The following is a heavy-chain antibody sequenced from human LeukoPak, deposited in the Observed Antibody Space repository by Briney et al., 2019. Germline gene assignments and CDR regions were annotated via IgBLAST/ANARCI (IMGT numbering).Heavy chain of an antibody. CDR1: GFTFSSYA. D-gene: IGHD2-2*01. V-gene: IGHV3-23*01. J-gene: IGHJ4*02. Sequence: GALRLSCAATGFTFSSYAMSWVRQAPGKGLEWVSAISGSGGSTYYADSVKGRFTISRDNSKNTLYLQMNSLRAEDTAVYYCAKWVEDIVVVPAARGFNYWGQGTLVTVSS. CDR3: AKWVEDIVVVPAARGFNY. CDR2: ISGSGGST.